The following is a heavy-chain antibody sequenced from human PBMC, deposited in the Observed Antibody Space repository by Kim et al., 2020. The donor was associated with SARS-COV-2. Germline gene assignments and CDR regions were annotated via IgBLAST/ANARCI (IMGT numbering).Heavy chain of an antibody. CDR3: ARVIRYFDWYYFDY. V-gene: IGHV7-4-1*02. CDR2: INTNTGNP. J-gene: IGHJ4*02. CDR1: GYTFTSYA. D-gene: IGHD3-9*01. Sequence: ASVKVSCKASGYTFTSYAMNWVRQATGQGLEWMGWINTNTGNPTYAQGFTGRFVFSLDTSVSTAYLQISSLKAEDTAVYYCARVIRYFDWYYFDYWGQGTLVTVSS.